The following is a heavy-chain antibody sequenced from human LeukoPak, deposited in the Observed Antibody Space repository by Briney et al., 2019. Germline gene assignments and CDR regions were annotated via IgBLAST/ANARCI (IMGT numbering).Heavy chain of an antibody. CDR1: GFTFSSYA. CDR2: ISGSGGST. Sequence: GGSLRLSCAASGFTFSSYAMSWVRQAPGKGLEWVSAISGSGGSTYYADSVKGRFTISRDNSKNTLYLQMNSLRAEDTAVYYCAKEYEYYDSSGYCFDYWGQGTLVTVSS. CDR3: AKEYEYYDSSGYCFDY. V-gene: IGHV3-23*01. D-gene: IGHD3-22*01. J-gene: IGHJ4*02.